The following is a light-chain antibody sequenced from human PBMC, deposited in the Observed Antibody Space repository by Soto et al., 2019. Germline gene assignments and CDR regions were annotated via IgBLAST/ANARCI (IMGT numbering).Light chain of an antibody. J-gene: IGLJ1*01. CDR3: SSYAGSNIFYV. Sequence: QSALTQPPSASGSPGQSVTISCTGTSSDAGGYNYVSWYQQHPGKAPKLMIYEVSKRPSGVPDRFSGSKSGNTASLTVSGLQAEDEADYYCSSYAGSNIFYVFGTGTKLTVL. CDR1: SSDAGGYNY. V-gene: IGLV2-8*01. CDR2: EVS.